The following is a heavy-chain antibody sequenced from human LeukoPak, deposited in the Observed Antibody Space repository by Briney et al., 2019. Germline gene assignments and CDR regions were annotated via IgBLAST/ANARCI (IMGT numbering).Heavy chain of an antibody. J-gene: IGHJ4*02. Sequence: PSETPALTCIFSVGFISNYYWNWIRQPPGKGLEWIGYIYYSGSTNYNPSIKSRVTISVDTSKNQFSLKLSSVTAADTAVYFCARQLRGEAVAGHLQPFDYWGQGTLVTVSS. V-gene: IGHV4-59*08. CDR1: VGFISNYY. CDR3: ARQLRGEAVAGHLQPFDY. CDR2: IYYSGST. D-gene: IGHD6-19*01.